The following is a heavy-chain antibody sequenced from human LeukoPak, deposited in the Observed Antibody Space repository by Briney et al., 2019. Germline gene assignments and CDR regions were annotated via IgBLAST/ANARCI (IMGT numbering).Heavy chain of an antibody. CDR2: INPSGGST. CDR1: GYTFTSYS. D-gene: IGHD5-24*01. J-gene: IGHJ4*02. Sequence: EASVKASCKASGYTFTSYSMHWVRQAPGQGLEWMGIINPSGGSTSYAQKFQGRVTMTRDTSTSTVYMELSSLRSEDTAVYYCARGVSGYNHFDYWGQGTLVTVSS. V-gene: IGHV1-46*01. CDR3: ARGVSGYNHFDY.